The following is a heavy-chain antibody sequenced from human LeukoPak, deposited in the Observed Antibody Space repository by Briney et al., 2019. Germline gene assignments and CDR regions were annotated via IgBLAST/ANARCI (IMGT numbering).Heavy chain of an antibody. D-gene: IGHD5-12*01. CDR2: INHSGST. Sequence: SETLSLTCAVYGGSFSGYYWSWIRQPPGKGLEWIGEINHSGSTNYNPSLKSRVTISVDTSKIQFSLKLSSVTAADTAVYYCARGSSGYDFGYWGQGTLVTVSS. CDR3: ARGSSGYDFGY. V-gene: IGHV4-34*01. CDR1: GGSFSGYY. J-gene: IGHJ4*02.